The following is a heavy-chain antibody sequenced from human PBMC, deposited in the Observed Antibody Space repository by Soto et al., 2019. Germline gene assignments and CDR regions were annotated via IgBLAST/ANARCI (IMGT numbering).Heavy chain of an antibody. D-gene: IGHD1-26*01. CDR2: INAGSDYI. J-gene: IGHJ5*01. CDR1: GFTFTAHS. CDR3: ARERYISSYYYSCQSFDH. Sequence: GGSLRLSCAASGFTFTAHSFNWVRQAPGRGLEWVAYINAGSDYINYADSVRGRFTISRDNAKNTLYLQMNNLRAEDTAVYFCARERYISSYYYSCQSFDHWGKGTPVPGSA. V-gene: IGHV3-21*01.